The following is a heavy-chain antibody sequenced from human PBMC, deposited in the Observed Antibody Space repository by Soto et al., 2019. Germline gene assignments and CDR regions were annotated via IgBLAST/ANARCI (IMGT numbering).Heavy chain of an antibody. Sequence: GGSLRLSCAASGFTFSSYSMNWVRQAPGKGLEWVSYISSSSSTIYYADSVKGRFTISRDNAKNSLYLQMNSLRAEDTAVYYCAVFRTGSGGRYYYGMDVWGQGTTVTVSS. V-gene: IGHV3-48*01. CDR2: ISSSSSTI. CDR1: GFTFSSYS. J-gene: IGHJ6*02. CDR3: AVFRTGSGGRYYYGMDV. D-gene: IGHD2-15*01.